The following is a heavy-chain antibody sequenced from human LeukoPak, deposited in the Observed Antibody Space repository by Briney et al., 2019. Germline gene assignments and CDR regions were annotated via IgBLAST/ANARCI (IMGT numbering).Heavy chain of an antibody. J-gene: IGHJ6*03. CDR2: IYYSGNT. CDR1: GGSISNFDYY. V-gene: IGHV4-39*01. Sequence: SETLSLTCTVSGGSISNFDYYWGWIRQPPGKGLEWIGSIYYSGNTYYSPSLKSRLTISVDTSKNQFSLRLSSVTAADTAVYYCAKHQESMTRGVLYHMDVWGKGTTVSISS. CDR3: AKHQESMTRGVLYHMDV. D-gene: IGHD3-10*01.